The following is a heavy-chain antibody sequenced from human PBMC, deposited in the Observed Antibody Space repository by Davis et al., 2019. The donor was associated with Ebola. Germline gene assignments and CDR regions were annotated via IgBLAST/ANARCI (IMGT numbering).Heavy chain of an antibody. CDR3: ARDWFWSGSIDAFDI. V-gene: IGHV3-33*01. CDR1: GFTFSSYG. D-gene: IGHD3-3*01. CDR2: IWYDGSNK. Sequence: PGGSLRLSCAASGFTFSSYGMHWVRQAPGKGLEWVAVIWYDGSNKYYADSVKGRFTISRDNSKNTLYLQMNSLRAEDTAVYYCARDWFWSGSIDAFDIWGQGTMVTVSS. J-gene: IGHJ3*02.